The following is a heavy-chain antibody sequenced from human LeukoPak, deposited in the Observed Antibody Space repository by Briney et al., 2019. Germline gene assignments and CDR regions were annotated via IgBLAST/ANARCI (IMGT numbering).Heavy chain of an antibody. CDR1: GFSFNNYA. J-gene: IGHJ3*02. V-gene: IGHV3-64D*06. Sequence: GGSLRLSCSASGFSFNNYAVHWVRQAPGKGLEYVSGINTDGGRSHYADSAKGRFTISRDNSKNALYLQLTSLRPEDTASYYCAKTMVAFGGLIRIDAFDIWGQGTMVTVTS. CDR2: INTDGGRS. CDR3: AKTMVAFGGLIRIDAFDI. D-gene: IGHD3-16*01.